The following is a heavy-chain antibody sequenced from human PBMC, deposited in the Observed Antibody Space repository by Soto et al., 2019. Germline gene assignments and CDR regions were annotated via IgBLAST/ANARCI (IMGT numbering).Heavy chain of an antibody. Sequence: GGSLRLSCAASGFTFSDYYMTWIRQAPGKGLEWASYISSSGTGIYYADSVKGRFTISRDNAKNSLYLQMSSLRAEDTAVYFCARAYSDAFDIWGQGTMVT. CDR1: GFTFSDYY. D-gene: IGHD2-21*01. V-gene: IGHV3-11*01. J-gene: IGHJ3*02. CDR2: ISSSGTGI. CDR3: ARAYSDAFDI.